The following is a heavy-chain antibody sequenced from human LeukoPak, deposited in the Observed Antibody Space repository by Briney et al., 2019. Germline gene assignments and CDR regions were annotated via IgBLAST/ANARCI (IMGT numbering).Heavy chain of an antibody. J-gene: IGHJ4*02. D-gene: IGHD3-10*01. Sequence: SVKVSGKASGGTFSSYAISWVRQAPGQGLEWMGGIIPIFGTANYAQKFQGRVTITADKSTSTAYMELSSLRSGDTAVYYCARDQYYGSGSYYNGGDYWGQGTLVTVSS. CDR3: ARDQYYGSGSYYNGGDY. V-gene: IGHV1-69*06. CDR2: IIPIFGTA. CDR1: GGTFSSYA.